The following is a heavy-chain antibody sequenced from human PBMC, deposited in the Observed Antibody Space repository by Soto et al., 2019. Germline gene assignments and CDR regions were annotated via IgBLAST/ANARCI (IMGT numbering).Heavy chain of an antibody. CDR3: ARGYSGSYPRRYFQH. CDR2: INHSGST. D-gene: IGHD1-26*01. CDR1: GGSFSGYY. J-gene: IGHJ1*01. Sequence: SETLSLTCAVYGGSFSGYYWSWIRQPPGKGLEWIGEINHSGSTNYNPSLKSRVTISVDTSKNQFSLKLSSVTAADTAVYYCARGYSGSYPRRYFQHWGQGTLVTVSS. V-gene: IGHV4-34*01.